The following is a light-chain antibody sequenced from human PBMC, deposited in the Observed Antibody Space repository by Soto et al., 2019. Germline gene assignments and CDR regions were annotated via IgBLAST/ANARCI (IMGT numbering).Light chain of an antibody. Sequence: DIQMTQSPSNLSASVGDRVTITCRASQSISSWLAWYQQKPGKAPKLLIYKASSLESGVPSRFSGSGSGTEFSLTISSLQPDDFATYYCQQYNSYRRTFGQGTKVEIK. CDR3: QQYNSYRRT. CDR2: KAS. CDR1: QSISSW. V-gene: IGKV1-5*03. J-gene: IGKJ1*01.